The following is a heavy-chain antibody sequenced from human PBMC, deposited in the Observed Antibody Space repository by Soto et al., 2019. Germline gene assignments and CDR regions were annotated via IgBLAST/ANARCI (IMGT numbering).Heavy chain of an antibody. CDR1: GFTFSSYS. V-gene: IGHV3-21*01. CDR3: ARNSYCSSTSCYQLYYYYGMDV. D-gene: IGHD2-2*01. CDR2: ISSSSSYI. J-gene: IGHJ6*02. Sequence: ALRLACASSGFTFSSYSMNCVRQAPGKGLEWVSSISSSSSYIYYADSVKGRFTISRDNAKNSLYLQMNSLRAEDTAVYYCARNSYCSSTSCYQLYYYYGMDVWGQGTTVTVSS.